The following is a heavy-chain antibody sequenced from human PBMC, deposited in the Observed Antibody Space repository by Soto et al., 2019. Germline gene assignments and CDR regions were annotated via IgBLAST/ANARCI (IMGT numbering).Heavy chain of an antibody. CDR1: GFSFSTYW. J-gene: IGHJ2*01. CDR3: ARGHWQLEL. V-gene: IGHV3-7*05. CDR2: ISPDGSEI. D-gene: IGHD1-1*01. Sequence: EAQLVESGGDLVQPGGSLRLSCAASGFSFSTYWMTWVRQGPGKGLEWVAHISPDGSEIKYVDSVRGRCTISRDNAKESVYLQMNSLRVADTAVYYCARGHWQLELWGRGALVTVSS.